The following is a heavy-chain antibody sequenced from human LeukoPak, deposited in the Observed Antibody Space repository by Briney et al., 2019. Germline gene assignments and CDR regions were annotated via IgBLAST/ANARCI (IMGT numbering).Heavy chain of an antibody. CDR1: GFTFSSYG. Sequence: GGSLRLSCAASGFTFSSYGMSWVRQAPGKGLEGVSAISGSGGSTYYADSVKGRFTISRDNAKNSLYLQMNSLRAEDTAVYYCARDVFHGWVIVGYNWFDPWGQGTLVTVSS. D-gene: IGHD2-15*01. CDR2: ISGSGGST. J-gene: IGHJ5*02. CDR3: ARDVFHGWVIVGYNWFDP. V-gene: IGHV3-23*01.